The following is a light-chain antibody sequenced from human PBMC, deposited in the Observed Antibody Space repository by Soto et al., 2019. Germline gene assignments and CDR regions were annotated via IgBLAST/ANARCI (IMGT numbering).Light chain of an antibody. Sequence: DIQVTQSPSTLSASIGDRVTITCRASRNIGSWLAWYQQKAGKAPNLLIYKASTLETGVPSRFSGSASGTEFTLTISSLQPDDFATYYCQQHANYPITFGGGTKVDI. J-gene: IGKJ4*01. CDR1: RNIGSW. CDR3: QQHANYPIT. CDR2: KAS. V-gene: IGKV1-5*03.